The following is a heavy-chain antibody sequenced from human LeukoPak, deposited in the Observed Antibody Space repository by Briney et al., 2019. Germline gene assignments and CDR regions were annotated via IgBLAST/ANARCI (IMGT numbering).Heavy chain of an antibody. D-gene: IGHD5-18*01. V-gene: IGHV4-39*07. CDR3: ARLDTAMVEIDY. CDR1: GGSISSSSYY. Sequence: SETLSLTCTVSGGSISSSSYYWGWIRQPPGKGLEWIGSIYYSGSTYYNPSLKSRVTISVDTSKNQFSLKLSSVTAADTAVYYCARLDTAMVEIDYWGQGTLVTVSS. J-gene: IGHJ4*02. CDR2: IYYSGST.